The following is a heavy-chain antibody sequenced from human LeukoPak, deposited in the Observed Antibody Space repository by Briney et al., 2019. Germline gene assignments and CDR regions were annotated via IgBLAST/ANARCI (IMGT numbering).Heavy chain of an antibody. CDR1: GFTLGSYV. J-gene: IGHJ4*02. CDR2: ISGRSDGT. D-gene: IGHD6-19*01. V-gene: IGHV3-23*01. Sequence: PGGSLRLSCATSGFTLGSYVMSWVRQAPGKGLEWVSAISGRSDGTYYSDSMKGRFTISRDNSKNTLYLQMNSLRAEDTAVYYCAKGSGPSRPYYFDYWGQGTLVTVSS. CDR3: AKGSGPSRPYYFDY.